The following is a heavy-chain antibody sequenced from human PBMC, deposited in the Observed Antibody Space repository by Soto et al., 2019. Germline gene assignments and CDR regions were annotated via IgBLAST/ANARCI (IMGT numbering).Heavy chain of an antibody. CDR2: INSDESSK. CDR1: GFTFSSYW. CDR3: ARAGGGNSNFDY. V-gene: IGHV3-74*01. J-gene: IGHJ4*02. D-gene: IGHD2-21*02. Sequence: EMQLVESGGDLVQPGGSLRLSCEASGFTFSSYWMHWVRQAPGKGPVWVSRINSDESSKTYADSVKGRFTISRDNAKNTLYLQMNSLRAEDTAVYYCARAGGGNSNFDYWGQGTLVTVSS.